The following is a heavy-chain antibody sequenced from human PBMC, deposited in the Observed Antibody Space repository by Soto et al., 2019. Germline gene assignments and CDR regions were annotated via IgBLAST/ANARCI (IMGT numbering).Heavy chain of an antibody. D-gene: IGHD4-4*01. J-gene: IGHJ6*02. CDR2: IHHSGSVFESGST. V-gene: IGHV4-38-2*01. Sequence: SETLSLTCAVSGSSITITYYWGWVRQPPGKGLEWIGSIHHSGSVFESGSTNYNPSLKSRVTISVDTSKNQFSLKLSSVTAADTAVYYCARGKGTVTTYYYYGMDVWGQGTTVTVSS. CDR3: ARGKGTVTTYYYYGMDV. CDR1: GSSITITYY.